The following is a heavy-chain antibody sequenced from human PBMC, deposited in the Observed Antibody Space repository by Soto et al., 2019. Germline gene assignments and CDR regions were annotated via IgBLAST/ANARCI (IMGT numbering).Heavy chain of an antibody. CDR3: TRHALQYCGGDCYLLPYFDL. CDR1: GFTFSGSA. D-gene: IGHD2-21*02. J-gene: IGHJ2*01. CDR2: IRSKANSYAT. Sequence: EVQLVESGGGLVQPGGSLKLSCAASGFTFSGSAMHWVRQASGKGLEWVGRIRSKANSYATAYAASVKGRFTISRDDSKNTADLQMNSLKTEYTAVYYCTRHALQYCGGDCYLLPYFDLWGRGTLVTVSS. V-gene: IGHV3-73*02.